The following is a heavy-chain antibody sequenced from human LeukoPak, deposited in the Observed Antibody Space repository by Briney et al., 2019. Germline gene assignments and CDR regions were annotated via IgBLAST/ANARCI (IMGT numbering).Heavy chain of an antibody. CDR1: GGFISSGSYY. V-gene: IGHV4-61*02. CDR2: IDTSGST. D-gene: IGHD4-17*01. J-gene: IGHJ4*02. Sequence: SETLSLTCTVSGGFISSGSYYWSWIRQPAGKGLEWIGRIDTSGSTNYNPSLKSRVTMSADTSKKQFSLKLRSVTTADTAVYYCAREGIYGDYRHWGQGTLVTVSS. CDR3: AREGIYGDYRH.